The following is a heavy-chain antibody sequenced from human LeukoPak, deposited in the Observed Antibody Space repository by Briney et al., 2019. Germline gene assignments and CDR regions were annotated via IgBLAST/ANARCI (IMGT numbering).Heavy chain of an antibody. CDR1: GGSFSGYY. CDR2: INHSGST. Sequence: SETLSLTCAVYGGSFSGYYWSWIRQPPGKGLEWIGEINHSGSTNYNPSLKSRVTISVDTSKNQFSLKLSSVTAADTAVYYCARRRGYYYNNWFDPWGQGTLVTVSS. CDR3: ARRRGYYYNNWFDP. V-gene: IGHV4-34*01. J-gene: IGHJ5*02. D-gene: IGHD3-10*01.